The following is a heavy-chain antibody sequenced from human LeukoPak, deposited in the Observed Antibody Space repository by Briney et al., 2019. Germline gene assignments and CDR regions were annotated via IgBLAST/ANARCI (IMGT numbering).Heavy chain of an antibody. J-gene: IGHJ4*02. V-gene: IGHV1-24*01. CDR3: ARGRGIAAFDY. CDR1: GYTLTELS. CDR2: FDPEDGET. D-gene: IGHD6-13*01. Sequence: ASVKVSCKVSGYTLTELSMHWVRQAPGKGLEWMGGFDPEDGETIYAQKFEGRVTITADESTSTAYMELSSLRSEDTAVYYCARGRGIAAFDYWGQGTLVTVSS.